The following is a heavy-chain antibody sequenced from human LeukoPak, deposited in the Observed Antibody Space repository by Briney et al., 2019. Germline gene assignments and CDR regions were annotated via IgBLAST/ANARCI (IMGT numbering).Heavy chain of an antibody. V-gene: IGHV3-74*01. Sequence: GGSLRLSCTDSGFAISGYSMIWVRQAPGKGLEWVSRINGDGSSTSYADSVKGRFTISRDNAKNTLYLQMNSLRAEDTAVYYCARGPSLITLWYYYGMDVWGQGTTVTVSS. CDR2: INGDGSST. CDR3: ARGPSLITLWYYYGMDV. J-gene: IGHJ6*02. CDR1: GFAISGYS. D-gene: IGHD2-21*01.